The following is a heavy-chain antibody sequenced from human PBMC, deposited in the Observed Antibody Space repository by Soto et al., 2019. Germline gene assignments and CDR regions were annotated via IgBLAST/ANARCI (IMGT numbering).Heavy chain of an antibody. CDR1: DGYISSYY. Sequence: SEPQSHTCTVSDGYISSYYWSWIRQPPGKGLEWIGYIYYSGSTNYNPSLKSRVTISVDTSKNQFSLKLSSVTAADTAVYYCARGGYSSGWYNYWGQGTLVTVSS. CDR2: IYYSGST. V-gene: IGHV4-59*01. CDR3: ARGGYSSGWYNY. J-gene: IGHJ4*02. D-gene: IGHD6-19*01.